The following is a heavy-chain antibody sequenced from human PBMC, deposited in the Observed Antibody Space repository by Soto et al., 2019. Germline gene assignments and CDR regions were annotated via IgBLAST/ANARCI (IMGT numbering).Heavy chain of an antibody. V-gene: IGHV4-59*01. J-gene: IGHJ6*02. CDR2: IYYSGST. CDR1: GGSISSYY. Sequence: SETLSLTCTVSGGSISSYYWSWIRQPPGKGLEWIGYIYYSGSTNYNPSLKSRVSISVDTSKNQFSLKLSSVTAADTAVYYCARGGDSSGYPYYFYGMDVWGQGTTVTVS. D-gene: IGHD3-22*01. CDR3: ARGGDSSGYPYYFYGMDV.